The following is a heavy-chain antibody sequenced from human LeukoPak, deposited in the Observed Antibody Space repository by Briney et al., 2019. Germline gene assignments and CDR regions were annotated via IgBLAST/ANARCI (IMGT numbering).Heavy chain of an antibody. D-gene: IGHD3-22*01. Sequence: PSETLSLTCTVSGGSIISSDYHWGWVRQPPGTGLEWIGTISYSGNTDYNPSLRSRVTISVDTSKNQFSLKLSSVTAADTAVYYCAREAYYYDSSPGAFDIWGQGTMVTVSS. CDR2: ISYSGNT. CDR1: GGSIISSDYH. J-gene: IGHJ3*02. V-gene: IGHV4-39*07. CDR3: AREAYYYDSSPGAFDI.